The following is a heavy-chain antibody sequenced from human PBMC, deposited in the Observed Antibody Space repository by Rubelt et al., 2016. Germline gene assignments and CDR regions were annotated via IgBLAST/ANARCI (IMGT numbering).Heavy chain of an antibody. D-gene: IGHD1-26*01. Sequence: ESGGGLVKPGGSLRLSCAASGFTFSNAWMNWVRQAPGKGLEWVGRIKSKTDGGTTDYAAPVKGRFTISRDDSKNTLYLQMNSLKTEDTAVYYCANGALGATKGRYYFDYWGQGTLVTVSS. CDR3: ANGALGATKGRYYFDY. J-gene: IGHJ4*02. CDR2: IKSKTDGGTT. V-gene: IGHV3-15*07. CDR1: GFTFSNAW.